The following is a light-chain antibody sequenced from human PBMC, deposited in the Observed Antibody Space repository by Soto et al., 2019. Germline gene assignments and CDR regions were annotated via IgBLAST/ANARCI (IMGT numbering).Light chain of an antibody. CDR1: QGVSRY. V-gene: IGKV3-20*01. CDR2: AAS. J-gene: IGKJ1*01. Sequence: EIVLTQSPGTLSLSPGERATLSCGASQGVSRYVAWYQQKPGQVPRLLIYAASRRATGAPDRLSGSGSGTDFALTISRMENEDFAVYYCQQYFKSPWTFGHGTKVDIK. CDR3: QQYFKSPWT.